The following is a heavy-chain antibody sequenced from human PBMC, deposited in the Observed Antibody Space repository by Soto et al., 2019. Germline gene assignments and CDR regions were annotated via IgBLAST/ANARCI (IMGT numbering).Heavy chain of an antibody. Sequence: EVQLMESGGGLVHPGGSLRLSCVGSGFAFSTYDINWVRQAPGKGLEWVSVISGSGGVTYYAHSVQGRFTISRDNSKNTLFLQTNSLRPEDTAVYYCRKDTRTGVSPSYHFGMDVWGPGTTVSVSS. CDR1: GFAFSTYD. CDR3: RKDTRTGVSPSYHFGMDV. D-gene: IGHD2-8*02. CDR2: ISGSGGVT. V-gene: IGHV3-23*01. J-gene: IGHJ6*02.